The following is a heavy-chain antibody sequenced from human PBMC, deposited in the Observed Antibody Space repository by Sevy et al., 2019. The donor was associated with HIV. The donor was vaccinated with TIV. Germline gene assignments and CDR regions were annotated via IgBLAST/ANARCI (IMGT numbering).Heavy chain of an antibody. CDR1: GYMFTGYY. D-gene: IGHD3-10*01. CDR2: VDPNSGGT. J-gene: IGHJ4*02. Sequence: ASVKVSCKASGYMFTGYYVHWVRQAPGQGLEWMGWVDPNSGGTNYGQKFQGRVTMTSDTSISTAYMELSGRGSDDTAVYYCARSVYGSGTYLNDYWGQGTLVTVSS. V-gene: IGHV1-2*02. CDR3: ARSVYGSGTYLNDY.